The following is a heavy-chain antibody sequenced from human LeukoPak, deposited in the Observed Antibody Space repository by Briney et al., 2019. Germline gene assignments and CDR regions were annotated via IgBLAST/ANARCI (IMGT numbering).Heavy chain of an antibody. V-gene: IGHV4-30-4*01. CDR2: IYYSGST. Sequence: SETLSLTCTVSGGSISSGDYYWSWIRQPPGKGLEWIGYIYYSGSTYYNPSLKSRVTISVDTSKNQFSLKLSSVTAADTAVYYCARSYYGDYVHAMIDYWGQGTLVTVSS. D-gene: IGHD4-17*01. J-gene: IGHJ4*02. CDR3: ARSYYGDYVHAMIDY. CDR1: GGSISSGDYY.